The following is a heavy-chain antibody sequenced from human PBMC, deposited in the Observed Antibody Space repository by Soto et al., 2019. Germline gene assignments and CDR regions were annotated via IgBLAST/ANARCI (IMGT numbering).Heavy chain of an antibody. CDR2: IYYSGST. V-gene: IGHV4-30-4*01. CDR1: GGSISSGDYY. Sequence: SETLSLTCTVSGGSISSGDYYWSWIRQPPGKGLEWIGYIYYSGSTYYNPSLKSRVTISVDTSKNQFSLKLSSVTAADTAVYYCARGLEDIVVVPAAFWSSSNWFDPWGQGTLVTVSS. D-gene: IGHD2-2*01. J-gene: IGHJ5*02. CDR3: ARGLEDIVVVPAAFWSSSNWFDP.